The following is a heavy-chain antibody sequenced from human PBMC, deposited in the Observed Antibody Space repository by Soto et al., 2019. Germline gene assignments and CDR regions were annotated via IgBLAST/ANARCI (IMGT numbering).Heavy chain of an antibody. CDR3: ARGVEDSSAPGPYYFDY. Sequence: GGSLRLSCAASGFTFSSYSMNWVRQAPGKGLEWVSYISSSSSTIYYADSVKGRFTISRDNAKNSLYLQMNSLRDEDTAVYYCARGVEDSSAPGPYYFDYWGQGTLVTVSS. CDR2: ISSSSSTI. CDR1: GFTFSSYS. V-gene: IGHV3-48*02. J-gene: IGHJ4*02. D-gene: IGHD3-22*01.